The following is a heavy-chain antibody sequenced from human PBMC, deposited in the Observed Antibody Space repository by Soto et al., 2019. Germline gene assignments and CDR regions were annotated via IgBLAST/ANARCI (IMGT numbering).Heavy chain of an antibody. CDR3: ARRRGDYFPYYFDY. CDR2: IYYSGST. V-gene: IGHV4-59*08. Sequence: QIQLQESGPGLVQPSETLSLTCTVSGGSISSSYWSWIRQPPGKGLEWIGYIYYSGSTNYNPSLKSRVTMSVDTSKNQFSLNLSSVTAADTAVYYCARRRGDYFPYYFDYWGQGTLVTVSS. D-gene: IGHD4-17*01. J-gene: IGHJ4*02. CDR1: GGSISSSY.